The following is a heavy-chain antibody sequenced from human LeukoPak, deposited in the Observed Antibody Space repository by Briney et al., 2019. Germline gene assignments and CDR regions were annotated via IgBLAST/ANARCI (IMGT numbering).Heavy chain of an antibody. Sequence: AGGSLRLSCAASGFTFSDYYMSWIRQAPGKGPEWVSYISSSGSNIYYADSVKGRFTISRDNAKNSLYLQMNSLRAEDTAVYYCAGEYSYGYGSHFDYWGPGTLVTVSS. D-gene: IGHD5-18*01. CDR2: ISSSGSNI. CDR3: AGEYSYGYGSHFDY. CDR1: GFTFSDYY. J-gene: IGHJ4*02. V-gene: IGHV3-11*01.